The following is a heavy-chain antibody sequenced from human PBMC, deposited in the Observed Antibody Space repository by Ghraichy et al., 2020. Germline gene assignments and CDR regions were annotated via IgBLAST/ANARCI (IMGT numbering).Heavy chain of an antibody. CDR3: TKGHTSGWYEGYFDF. Sequence: GGSLRLSCAASGFTFSSYAMSWVRQAPGKGLEWVSSISGVGDSTHYADSVKGRFTISRDNSKKTLYLQMNSLRAEDTAVYYCTKGHTSGWYEGYFDFWGQGSQVTVSS. J-gene: IGHJ4*02. D-gene: IGHD6-19*01. CDR2: ISGVGDST. V-gene: IGHV3-23*01. CDR1: GFTFSSYA.